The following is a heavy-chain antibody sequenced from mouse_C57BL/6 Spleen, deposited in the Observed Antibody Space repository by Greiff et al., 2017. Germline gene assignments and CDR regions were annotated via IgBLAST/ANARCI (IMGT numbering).Heavy chain of an antibody. J-gene: IGHJ1*03. Sequence: VKLMESGPGLVQPSQSLTITCTASGFSLTSYGVHWVRQSPGKGLEWLGVIWRGGSTDYNAAFMSRLSITKDNSKSQVFFKMNSLQADDTAIYCCAKKGHYGSSWYFDVWGTGTTVTVSS. CDR3: AKKGHYGSSWYFDV. CDR2: IWRGGST. CDR1: GFSLTSYG. D-gene: IGHD1-1*01. V-gene: IGHV2-5*01.